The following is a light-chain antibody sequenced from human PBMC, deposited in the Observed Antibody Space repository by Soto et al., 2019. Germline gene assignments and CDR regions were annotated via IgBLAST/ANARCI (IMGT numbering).Light chain of an antibody. CDR2: DAS. V-gene: IGKV1-33*01. Sequence: DIQMTQSPSSLSASVGDTISITCRSFQTISKSLNWYQQKQGKAPKVVIFDASNLESEVPSRFSGSGSGTLFTFTISSLRPEDIATYYCQQYEDYPITFGQGTKVDIK. CDR1: QTISKS. J-gene: IGKJ1*01. CDR3: QQYEDYPIT.